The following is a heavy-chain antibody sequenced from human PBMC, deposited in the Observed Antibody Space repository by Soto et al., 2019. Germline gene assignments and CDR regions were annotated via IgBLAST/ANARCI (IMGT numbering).Heavy chain of an antibody. CDR3: SSGTTVGLPFDS. D-gene: IGHD4-17*01. J-gene: IGHJ4*02. Sequence: QVQLVQSGAEVKKPGASVKVSCKASGYTFTNYVFSWVRQAPGQGLEWMGWISAYNGNTNYAQNLQGRVTMTTDTSPSTVYMELRRLRSDDTAVYYCSSGTTVGLPFDSWGPGNLVTVSS. V-gene: IGHV1-18*01. CDR1: GYTFTNYV. CDR2: ISAYNGNT.